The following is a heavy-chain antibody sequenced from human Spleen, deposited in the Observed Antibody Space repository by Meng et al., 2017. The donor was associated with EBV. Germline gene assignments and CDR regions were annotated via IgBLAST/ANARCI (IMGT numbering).Heavy chain of an antibody. CDR3: ARVYYDFWSGYYFTH. Sequence: GQLQESGPGLVKPSGTLSLTCAVSGGSISSSNWWSWVRQPPGKGLEWIGEIYHSGSTNYNPSLKSRVTISVDKSKNQFSLKLSSVTAADTAVYYCARVYYDFWSGYYFTHWGQGTLVTVSS. CDR2: IYHSGST. V-gene: IGHV4-4*02. CDR1: GGSISSSNW. D-gene: IGHD3-3*01. J-gene: IGHJ1*01.